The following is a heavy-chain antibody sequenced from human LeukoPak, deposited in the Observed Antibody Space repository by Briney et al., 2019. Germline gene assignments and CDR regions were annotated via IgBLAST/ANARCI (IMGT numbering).Heavy chain of an antibody. CDR1: GFTFDDYA. D-gene: IGHD6-19*01. CDR3: AKDQGTAPPYSSGWENAFDI. Sequence: HPGGSLRLSCAASGFTFDDYAMHWVRQAPGKGLEWVSGISWNSGSIGYADSVKGRFTISRDNAKNSLYLQMNSLRAEDTALYYCAKDQGTAPPYSSGWENAFDIWGQGTMVTVSS. J-gene: IGHJ3*02. V-gene: IGHV3-9*01. CDR2: ISWNSGSI.